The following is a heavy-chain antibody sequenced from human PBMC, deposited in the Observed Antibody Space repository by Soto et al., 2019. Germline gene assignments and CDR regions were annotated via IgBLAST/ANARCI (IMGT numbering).Heavy chain of an antibody. J-gene: IGHJ4*02. CDR3: AKDAVSRDGVWLAHV. D-gene: IGHD5-12*01. Sequence: EVQLLESGGHFVHPGGSLRLSFAASGFTFSDYAMIWIRQVPGKVLQWVSGLYGSGRGIHYAESVKGRFTISRDNSAYAVYLQMNTLIVEDSAIYYCAKDAVSRDGVWLAHVWGQGTVVTGSS. CDR1: GFTFSDYA. CDR2: LYGSGRGI. V-gene: IGHV3-23*01.